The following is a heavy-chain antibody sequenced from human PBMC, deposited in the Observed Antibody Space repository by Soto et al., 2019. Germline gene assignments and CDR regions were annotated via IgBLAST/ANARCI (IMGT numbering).Heavy chain of an antibody. Sequence: GGSLRLSCVASGFISDDYYLTFIRQTPGKGLEWVSYISSSGSDADSADSLKGRFSISRDNAKNAVCLQMNRLSAEDTAIYYCVRVRGFFEWLDWGQGTLVTSPQ. CDR1: GFISDDYY. CDR2: ISSSGSDA. J-gene: IGHJ1*01. V-gene: IGHV3-11*06. CDR3: VRVRGFFEWLD. D-gene: IGHD3-3*01.